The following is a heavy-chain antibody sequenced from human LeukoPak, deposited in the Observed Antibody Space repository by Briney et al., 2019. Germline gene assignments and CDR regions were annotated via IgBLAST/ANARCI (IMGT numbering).Heavy chain of an antibody. V-gene: IGHV1-58*02. J-gene: IGHJ4*02. CDR1: GFTFTSSA. CDR2: IVVGSGNT. Sequence: SVKVSCKASGFTFTSSAMQWVRQARGQRLEWIGWIVVGSGNTNYAQKFQERVTITRDMSTSTAYMELRSLRSDDTAVYYCARAYSRHAAFDYWGQGTLVTVSS. D-gene: IGHD6-13*01. CDR3: ARAYSRHAAFDY.